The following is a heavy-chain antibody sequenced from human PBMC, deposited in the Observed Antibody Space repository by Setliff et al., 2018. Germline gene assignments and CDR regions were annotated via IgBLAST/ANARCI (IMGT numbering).Heavy chain of an antibody. CDR2: INHSGNT. CDR3: AREGGGNSGGFDY. D-gene: IGHD2-21*02. V-gene: IGHV4-34*01. J-gene: IGHJ4*02. CDR1: GGSFSGYY. Sequence: SETLSLTCAVYGGSFSGYYWSWIRQPPGKGLEWIGEINHSGNTNYNPSLKSRVTISVDTSKNQFALKLSSVTAADTAVYYCAREGGGNSGGFDYWSQGTLVTVSS.